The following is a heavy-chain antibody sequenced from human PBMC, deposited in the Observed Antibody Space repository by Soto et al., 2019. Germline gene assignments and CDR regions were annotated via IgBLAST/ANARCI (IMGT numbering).Heavy chain of an antibody. D-gene: IGHD4-17*01. CDR2: ISHSGIT. CDR1: SDSISSSRW. V-gene: IGHV4-4*02. J-gene: IGHJ4*02. Sequence: SETLSLTCTFSSDSISSSRWWSWVRQPPGKGLEWIGEISHSGITDYNPPLQNRVTISVDKSKNQFSLNLNSVTAADTAVYYCGSLASYGDPNFDSWGQGTLVTVSS. CDR3: GSLASYGDPNFDS.